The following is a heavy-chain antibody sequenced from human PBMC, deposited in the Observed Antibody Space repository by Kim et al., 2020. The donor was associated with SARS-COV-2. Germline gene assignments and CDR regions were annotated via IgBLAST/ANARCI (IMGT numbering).Heavy chain of an antibody. V-gene: IGHV3-9*01. Sequence: GGSLRLSCAASGFTFGDYAMHWVRQAPGKGLEWVSGISWNSGSIGYADSVKGRFTISRDNAKNSLYLQMNSLRAEDTALYYCAKDISRYGLCIEARRPSSYGMDVWGQGTPVTVSS. CDR2: ISWNSGSI. D-gene: IGHD6-6*01. CDR1: GFTFGDYA. J-gene: IGHJ6*02. CDR3: AKDISRYGLCIEARRPSSYGMDV.